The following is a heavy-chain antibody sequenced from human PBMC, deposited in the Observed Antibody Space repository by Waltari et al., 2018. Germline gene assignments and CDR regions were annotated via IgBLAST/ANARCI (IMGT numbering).Heavy chain of an antibody. D-gene: IGHD2-15*01. CDR3: VRLEDCSGPGGNCYSGDSFALDV. CDR1: GGSFSGYY. Sequence: QVQLQQWGAGQLQPSETLYLTCAVYGGSFSGYYWGWMRQPPGKGLERIGEINHAGNRNYNPSLRSRVTMLIDTSRSQFSLKVNSVTAADTAVYYCVRLEDCSGPGGNCYSGDSFALDVWGQGTTVTVSS. CDR2: INHAGNR. J-gene: IGHJ6*02. V-gene: IGHV4-34*02.